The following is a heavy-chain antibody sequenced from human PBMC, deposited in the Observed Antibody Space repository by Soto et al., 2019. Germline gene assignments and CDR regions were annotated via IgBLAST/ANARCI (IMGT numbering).Heavy chain of an antibody. D-gene: IGHD3-9*01. CDR1: GGSFSGYY. J-gene: IGHJ4*02. V-gene: IGHV4-34*01. CDR2: INHSGST. Sequence: SETLSLTCAVYGGSFSGYYWSWIRQPPGKGLEWIGEINHSGSTNYNPSLKSRVTISVDTSKNQFSLKLSSVTAADTAVYYCARGGMSYYDILTGYYIDYWGQGTLVTSPQ. CDR3: ARGGMSYYDILTGYYIDY.